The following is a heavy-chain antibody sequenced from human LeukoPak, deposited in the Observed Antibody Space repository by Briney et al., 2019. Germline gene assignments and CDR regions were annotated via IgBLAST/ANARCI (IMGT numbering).Heavy chain of an antibody. J-gene: IGHJ4*02. CDR1: GFIFSKQR. Sequence: GWALTLSLLASGFIFSKQRMDWLGQAPAKGLECVSYISSSSSSIYYADSVEGRFTISRDNAENSVYLQMNSLRAEDTAVYYCLRVETYAYFDSWGQGTLVTVSS. D-gene: IGHD4-23*01. V-gene: IGHV3-48*01. CDR2: ISSSSSSI. CDR3: LRVETYAYFDS.